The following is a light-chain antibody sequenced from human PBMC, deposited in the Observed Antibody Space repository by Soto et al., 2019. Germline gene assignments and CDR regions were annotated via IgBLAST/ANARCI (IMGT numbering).Light chain of an antibody. J-gene: IGKJ2*01. Sequence: DIQMTQSPSSLSASVGDRVTITCRASQSISTYLNWYQHKPGKAPNVLIYAASSLQSGVPSRFSGSGSWTDFTLTINSLQPDDFATYYCQQNYKTPYTFGQGTKLEIK. V-gene: IGKV1-39*01. CDR2: AAS. CDR3: QQNYKTPYT. CDR1: QSISTY.